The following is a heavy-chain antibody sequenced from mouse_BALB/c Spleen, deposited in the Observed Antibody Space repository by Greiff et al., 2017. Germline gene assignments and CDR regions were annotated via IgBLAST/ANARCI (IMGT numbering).Heavy chain of an antibody. CDR1: GFSLTSYG. CDR2: IWAGGST. Sequence: VKLVESGPGLVAPSQSLSITCTVSGFSLTSYGVHWVRQPPGKGLEWLGVIWAGGSTNYNSALMSRLSISKDNSKSQVFLKMNSLQTDDTAMYYCARDGPYGNYVGWFAYWGQGTLVTVSA. V-gene: IGHV2-9*02. CDR3: ARDGPYGNYVGWFAY. D-gene: IGHD2-1*01. J-gene: IGHJ3*01.